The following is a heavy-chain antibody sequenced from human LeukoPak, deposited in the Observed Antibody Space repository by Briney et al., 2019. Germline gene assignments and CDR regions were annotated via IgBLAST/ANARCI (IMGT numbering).Heavy chain of an antibody. CDR3: ARVRGYSYGYSDY. D-gene: IGHD5-18*01. J-gene: IGHJ4*02. Sequence: PGGSLRLSCAASGFTFSSYNMNWVRQAPGKGLEWVSSISSSSSYIYYADSVKGRFTISRDNAKNSLYLQMNSLRAEDTAVYYCARVRGYSYGYSDYWGQGTLVTVSS. CDR1: GFTFSSYN. CDR2: ISSSSSYI. V-gene: IGHV3-21*01.